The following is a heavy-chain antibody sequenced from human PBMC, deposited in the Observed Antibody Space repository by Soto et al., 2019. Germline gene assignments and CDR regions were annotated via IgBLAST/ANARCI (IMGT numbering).Heavy chain of an antibody. CDR2: IIPILGIA. J-gene: IGHJ3*02. V-gene: IGHV1-69*02. CDR1: GGTFSSYT. CDR3: ARGSGYDILADAFDI. D-gene: IGHD3-9*01. Sequence: QVQLVQSGAEVKKPGSSVKVSCKASGGTFSSYTISWVRQSPGQGLEWMGRIIPILGIANYAQKFQGRVTITADKSTSTAYMELSSLRSEDTAVYYCARGSGYDILADAFDIWGQGTMVTVSS.